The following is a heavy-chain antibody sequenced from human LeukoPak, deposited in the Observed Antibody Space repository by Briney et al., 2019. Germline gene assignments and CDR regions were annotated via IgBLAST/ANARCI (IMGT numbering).Heavy chain of an antibody. CDR2: IKQDGSEK. CDR3: AKLVVVTATQWYFDL. V-gene: IGHV3-7*03. J-gene: IGHJ2*01. Sequence: GGSLRLSCAASGFTFSNYWMGWLSQAPGKGLDWVANIKQDGSEKYYLDSGKGRFTISRDNAKNSLYLQMNSLRAEDTAVYYCAKLVVVTATQWYFDLWGRGTLVTVSS. D-gene: IGHD2-15*01. CDR1: GFTFSNYW.